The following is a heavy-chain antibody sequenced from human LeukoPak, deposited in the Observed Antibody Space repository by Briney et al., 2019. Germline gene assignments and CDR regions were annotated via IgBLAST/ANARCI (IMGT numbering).Heavy chain of an antibody. V-gene: IGHV3-23*01. CDR1: GFTFSSSA. CDR2: ISASGGST. CDR3: AKVKSGSYRRGDFGY. D-gene: IGHD3-16*02. J-gene: IGHJ4*02. Sequence: GGSLRLSCAASGFTFSSSAMSWVRQVPGKGLEWVSGISASGGSTSYADSVKGRFTISRDNSKNTLSLQMSSLRAEDTAVYYCAKVKSGSYRRGDFGYWGQGTLVTVSS.